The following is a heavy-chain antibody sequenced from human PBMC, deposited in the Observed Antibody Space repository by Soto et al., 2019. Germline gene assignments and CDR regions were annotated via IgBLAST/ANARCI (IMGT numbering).Heavy chain of an antibody. Sequence: PGGSLRLSCAASGFTFSNYWMSWVRQAPGKGLEWVANIKQDGSQKWYVDSVKGRFTLSRDNAKNTLYLQMNSLRAEDTAVYYCARDYVGAYCSSTSCYSDYYYGMDVWGQGTTVTVSS. CDR2: IKQDGSQK. J-gene: IGHJ6*02. CDR1: GFTFSNYW. D-gene: IGHD2-2*01. CDR3: ARDYVGAYCSSTSCYSDYYYGMDV. V-gene: IGHV3-7*01.